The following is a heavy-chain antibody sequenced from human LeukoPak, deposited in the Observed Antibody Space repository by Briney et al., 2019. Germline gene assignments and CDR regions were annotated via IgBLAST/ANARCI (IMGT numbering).Heavy chain of an antibody. D-gene: IGHD4-17*01. CDR2: INSDGSST. V-gene: IGHV3-74*01. CDR1: GFTFSTYW. J-gene: IGHJ3*02. Sequence: TGGSLRLSCAASGFTFSTYWMHWVRQAPGKGLVWVSRINSDGSSTRYADSVKGRFTISRDNAKNTLYLQMNSLRAEDTAVYYCARDLRTTGAFDIWGQGTVVTVSS. CDR3: ARDLRTTGAFDI.